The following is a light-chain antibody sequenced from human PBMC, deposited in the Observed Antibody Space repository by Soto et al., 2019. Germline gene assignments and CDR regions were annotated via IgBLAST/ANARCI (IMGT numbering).Light chain of an antibody. Sequence: EIVMTQSPATLSVSPGERATLSCRPSRMVTTTLAWYQQKPGQAPRLLIYGASTRATGIPARFSGSGSGTEFTLTISSLQSEDFAVYYCQQYNNWPSWTFGQGTKVEIK. V-gene: IGKV3-15*01. CDR1: RMVTTT. J-gene: IGKJ1*01. CDR2: GAS. CDR3: QQYNNWPSWT.